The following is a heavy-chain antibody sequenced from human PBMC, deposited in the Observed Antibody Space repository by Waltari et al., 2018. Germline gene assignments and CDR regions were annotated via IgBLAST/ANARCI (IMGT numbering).Heavy chain of an antibody. CDR3: ARHLYSSSSGFNWFDP. CDR1: GGSISSSSYY. V-gene: IGHV4-39*01. J-gene: IGHJ5*02. Sequence: QLQLQESGPGLVKPSETLSLTCTVSGGSISSSSYYWGWIRQPPGKGLDWIGSIYYSGVTDHDPALKSRGTISVDTSKNQFSLKLSSVTAADTAVYYCARHLYSSSSGFNWFDPWGQGTLVTVSS. D-gene: IGHD6-6*01. CDR2: IYYSGVT.